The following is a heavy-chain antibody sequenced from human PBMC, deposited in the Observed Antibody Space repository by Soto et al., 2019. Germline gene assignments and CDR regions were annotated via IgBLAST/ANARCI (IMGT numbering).Heavy chain of an antibody. CDR2: INHSGST. Sequence: SETLSLTCAVYGGSFSGYYWSWIRQPPGKGLEWIGEINHSGSTNYNPSLKSRVTISVDTSKNQFSLKLSSVTAADTAVYYCARRAEDYYYYMDVSGKGSTVTGSS. CDR3: ARRAEDYYYYMDV. V-gene: IGHV4-34*01. CDR1: GGSFSGYY. J-gene: IGHJ6*03.